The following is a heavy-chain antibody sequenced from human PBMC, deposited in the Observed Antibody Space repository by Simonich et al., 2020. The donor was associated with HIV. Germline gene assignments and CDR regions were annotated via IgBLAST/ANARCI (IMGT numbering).Heavy chain of an antibody. CDR2: FVPEDNDD. J-gene: IGHJ4*02. Sequence: QVQLVQSGTEVKKPGASVKVSCKVSGYTLPELSMHWVRQAPGKGLEWMGGFVPEDNDDNHAQKFQGRVTMTEDTSTDTAYMERSSLRSEDTAVYYCATDVSVAGVFDFWGQGTLGTVS. D-gene: IGHD6-19*01. V-gene: IGHV1-24*01. CDR3: ATDVSVAGVFDF. CDR1: GYTLPELS.